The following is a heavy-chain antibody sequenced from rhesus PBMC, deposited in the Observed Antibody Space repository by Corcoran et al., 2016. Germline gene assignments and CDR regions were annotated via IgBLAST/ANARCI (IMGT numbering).Heavy chain of an antibody. V-gene: IGHV3-54*02. J-gene: IGHJ6*01. CDR3: ARRYSGYSSYGLDS. D-gene: IGHD5-24*01. CDR2: ISFDGSKK. CDR1: GFTFSSYG. Sequence: EVQLVESGGGLVQPGGSLRLSCAASGFTFSSYGMHWVRQAPGKGLGGVAVISFDGSKKYYATSVKNRLTSSRDNSKNRLYLQMNNLKVEDTAVYYCARRYSGYSSYGLDSWGQGVVVTVSS.